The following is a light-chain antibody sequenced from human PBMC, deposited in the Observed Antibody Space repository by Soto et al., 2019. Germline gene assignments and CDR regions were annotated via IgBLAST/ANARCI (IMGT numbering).Light chain of an antibody. Sequence: QSALTQPASVSGSPGQSITISCTGTSSDVGAYDYVSWYQQHPGKAPRLLIYEVFNRPSGVSDRFSGSKSANTASPTISGLQAEDEADYYCSSYTTSSARVFGRGTKLTVL. CDR2: EVF. CDR3: SSYTTSSARV. CDR1: SSDVGAYDY. J-gene: IGLJ1*01. V-gene: IGLV2-14*01.